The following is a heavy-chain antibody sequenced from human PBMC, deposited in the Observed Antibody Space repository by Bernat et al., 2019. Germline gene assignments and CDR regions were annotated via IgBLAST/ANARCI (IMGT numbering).Heavy chain of an antibody. Sequence: EVQLVESGGGLVQPGGSLRLSCAASGFIFTAYDMHWVRQAPGKGLVWVSLITSDGSDTTYADSVKGRFTLSRDNANNTLYLQMNSLRAEDTAVYYCARDRGVMGDYWGQGTLVTVSS. D-gene: IGHD3-10*01. CDR3: ARDRGVMGDY. V-gene: IGHV3-74*01. J-gene: IGHJ4*02. CDR2: ITSDGSDT. CDR1: GFIFTAYD.